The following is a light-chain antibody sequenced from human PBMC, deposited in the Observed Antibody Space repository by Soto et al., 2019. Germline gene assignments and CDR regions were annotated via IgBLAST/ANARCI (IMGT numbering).Light chain of an antibody. J-gene: IGKJ1*01. Sequence: IILTQSPGTLSLSPGERATLSCRASQSLKRTFLAWYQHKPGQSPRLLISGVSSRAAGVPDRFSGSGSGTDFTLTISRLEPQDSAVYFCQQYGHSPRTFGQGTKVDIK. V-gene: IGKV3-20*01. CDR2: GVS. CDR3: QQYGHSPRT. CDR1: QSLKRTF.